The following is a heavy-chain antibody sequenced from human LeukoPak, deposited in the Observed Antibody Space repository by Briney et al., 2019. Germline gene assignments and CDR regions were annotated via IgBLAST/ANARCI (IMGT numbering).Heavy chain of an antibody. Sequence: SETLSLTCTVSGGSISSGGYYWSWIRQHPGKGLEWIGYIYYSGSTHYNPSLKSRVTISVDTSKNQFSLKLSSVTAADTAVYYCARGVPPDSSSWYDEGWFDPWGQGTLVTVSS. V-gene: IGHV4-31*03. CDR1: GGSISSGGYY. CDR3: ARGVPPDSSSWYDEGWFDP. D-gene: IGHD6-13*01. CDR2: IYYSGST. J-gene: IGHJ5*02.